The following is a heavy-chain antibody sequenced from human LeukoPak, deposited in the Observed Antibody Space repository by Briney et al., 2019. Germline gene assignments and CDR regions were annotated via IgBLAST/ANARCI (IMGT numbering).Heavy chain of an antibody. J-gene: IGHJ4*02. CDR2: INHSGST. D-gene: IGHD6-13*01. CDR1: GGSFSGYY. CDR3: ARRRGAAAGTKMFDY. Sequence: SETLSLTCAVYGGSFSGYYWSWIRQPPGKGLEWIGEINHSGSTNYNPSLKRRVTISVDTSKNQFSLKLSSVTAADTAVYYCARRRGAAAGTKMFDYWGQGTLVTVSS. V-gene: IGHV4-34*01.